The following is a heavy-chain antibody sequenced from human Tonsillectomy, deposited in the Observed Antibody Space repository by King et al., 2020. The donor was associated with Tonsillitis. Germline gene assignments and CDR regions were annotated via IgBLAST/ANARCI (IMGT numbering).Heavy chain of an antibody. CDR1: GYSFTNHW. CDR3: ASRPDAFDI. CDR2: IYPGDSDT. J-gene: IGHJ3*02. Sequence: QLVQSGAEVKKPGESLKISCKGSGYSFTNHWIGWVRQMPGKGLEWMGIIYPGDSDTRYSPSFQGTVTISADKSISATYLQLSSLKASDTAMYYCASRPDAFDIWGQGTMVTVPS. V-gene: IGHV5-51*01.